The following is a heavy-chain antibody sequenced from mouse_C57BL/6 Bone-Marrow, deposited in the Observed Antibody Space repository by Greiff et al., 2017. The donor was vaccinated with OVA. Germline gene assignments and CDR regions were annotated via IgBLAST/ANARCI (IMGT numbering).Heavy chain of an antibody. CDR2: INPSSGYT. CDR3: ASSGWLRAMDY. V-gene: IGHV1-7*01. Sequence: QVQLQQPGTELVKPGASVKLSCKASGYTFTSYWMHWVKQRPGQGLEWIGYINPSSGYTKYNQKFKDKATLTADKSSSTAYMQLSSLTYEDSAVYYCASSGWLRAMDYWGQGTSVTVSS. D-gene: IGHD2-3*01. J-gene: IGHJ4*01. CDR1: GYTFTSYW.